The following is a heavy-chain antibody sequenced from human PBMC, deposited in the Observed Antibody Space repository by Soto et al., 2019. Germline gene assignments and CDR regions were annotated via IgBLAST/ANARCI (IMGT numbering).Heavy chain of an antibody. CDR1: GFTFSSYA. D-gene: IGHD3-3*01. V-gene: IGHV3-23*01. CDR2: ISGSGGST. Sequence: EVQLLESGGGLVQPGGSLRLSCAASGFTFSSYAMSWVRQAPGKGLEWVSAISGSGGSTYYADSVKGRFTISRDNSRNTLYLQMNSLRAEDTAVYYCAKEGGFCSGYSPSYDPWGQVTLVTVSS. J-gene: IGHJ5*02. CDR3: AKEGGFCSGYSPSYDP.